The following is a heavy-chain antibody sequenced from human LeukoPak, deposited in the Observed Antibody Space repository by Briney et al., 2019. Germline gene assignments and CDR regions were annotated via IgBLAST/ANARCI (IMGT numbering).Heavy chain of an antibody. V-gene: IGHV3-30*02. Sequence: PGGSLRLSCAASGFTFSNYGMHWVRQAPGKGLEWVAFVRYDGSNENYADFVKGRFTISRDNSKKTLYLQMNSLRVEDTAVYYCAKGGGYNWNFLYFDYWGQGTLVTVSS. CDR3: AKGGGYNWNFLYFDY. CDR2: VRYDGSNE. CDR1: GFTFSNYG. D-gene: IGHD1-7*01. J-gene: IGHJ4*02.